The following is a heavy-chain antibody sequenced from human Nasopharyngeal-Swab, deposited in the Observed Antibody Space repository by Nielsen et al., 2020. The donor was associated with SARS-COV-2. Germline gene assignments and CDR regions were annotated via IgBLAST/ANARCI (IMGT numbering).Heavy chain of an antibody. CDR3: ARGPISGYSGYRKYDY. J-gene: IGHJ4*02. CDR1: GYTFTSYG. D-gene: IGHD5-12*01. CDR2: ISAYNGNT. Sequence: ASVKVSCKASGYTFTSYGISWVRQAPGQGLEWMGWISAYNGNTNYAQKLQGRVTMTTDTSTSTAYMELRSLRSDDTAVYYCARGPISGYSGYRKYDYWGQGNLVTVSS. V-gene: IGHV1-18*01.